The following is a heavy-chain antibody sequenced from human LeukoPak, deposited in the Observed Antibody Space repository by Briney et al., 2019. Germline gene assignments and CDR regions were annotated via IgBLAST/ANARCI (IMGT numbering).Heavy chain of an antibody. J-gene: IGHJ4*02. V-gene: IGHV4-59*01. CDR1: GGSTSGSY. D-gene: IGHD6-19*01. CDR3: ARDGRAGSLFAY. Sequence: SETLSLTCSVSGGSTSGSYWSWVRQPPGKGLQWIGYIHYTGSTDYNPSLKSRVTISVDTSKNQFSLKLSSVTAADTAIYYCARDGRAGSLFAYWGQGTLVTVSS. CDR2: IHYTGST.